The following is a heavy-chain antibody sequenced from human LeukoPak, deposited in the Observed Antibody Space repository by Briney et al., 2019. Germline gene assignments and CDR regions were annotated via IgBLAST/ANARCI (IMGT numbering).Heavy chain of an antibody. Sequence: ASVKVSCKASGYTFTGYYIHWVRQAPGQGLEWMGWINPNSGDTKYAQKFQGRVTMTRDTSITTAYMELSRLRSDDTAVYYCARAGEWLLMFDYWGQGTLVTVSS. D-gene: IGHD3-3*01. CDR3: ARAGEWLLMFDY. J-gene: IGHJ4*02. CDR1: GYTFTGYY. CDR2: INPNSGDT. V-gene: IGHV1-2*02.